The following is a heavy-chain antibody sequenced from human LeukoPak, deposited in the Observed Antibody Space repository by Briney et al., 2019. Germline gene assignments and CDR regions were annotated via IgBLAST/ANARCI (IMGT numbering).Heavy chain of an antibody. CDR2: IIPIFGTA. V-gene: IGHV1-69*05. D-gene: IGHD6-13*01. J-gene: IGHJ4*02. Sequence: SVKVSCKASGGTFSSYAISWVRQAPGQGLEWMGGIIPIFGTANYAQKFQGRVTITTDESTSTAYMELSSLRSEDTAVYYCARAVAAAGTDFDYWGQGTLVTVSS. CDR1: GGTFSSYA. CDR3: ARAVAAAGTDFDY.